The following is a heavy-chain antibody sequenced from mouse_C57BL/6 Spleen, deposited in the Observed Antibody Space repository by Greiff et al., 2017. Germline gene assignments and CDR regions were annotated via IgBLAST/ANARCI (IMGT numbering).Heavy chain of an antibody. V-gene: IGHV7-1*01. CDR2: SRNNANDYTT. D-gene: IGHD2-10*01. Sequence: EVKLVESGGGLVQSGRSLRLSCATSGFTFSDFYMEWVRQAPGKGLEWIAASRNNANDYTTEYSASVKGRFIVSRDTSQSILYLQMNALRAEDTAIYYCARDADSLLRYFDVWGTGTTVTVSS. CDR1: GFTFSDFY. J-gene: IGHJ1*03. CDR3: ARDADSLLRYFDV.